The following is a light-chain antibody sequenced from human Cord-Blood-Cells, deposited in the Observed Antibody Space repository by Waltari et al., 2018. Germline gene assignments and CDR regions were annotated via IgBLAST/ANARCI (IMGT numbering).Light chain of an antibody. CDR1: SSHVGGYNY. J-gene: IGLJ1*01. CDR3: SSYAGSNNPYV. Sequence: QSALTQPPSASGSPGQSVTISCTGTSSHVGGYNYVSWYQQHPGKAPKLMIYEVSKRPSGVPDRFSGSKSGNTASLTVSGLQAEDEADYYCSSYAGSNNPYVFGTGTKVTVL. V-gene: IGLV2-8*01. CDR2: EVS.